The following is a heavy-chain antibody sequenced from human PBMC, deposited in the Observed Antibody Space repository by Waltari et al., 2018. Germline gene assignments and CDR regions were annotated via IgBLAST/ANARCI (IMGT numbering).Heavy chain of an antibody. J-gene: IGHJ4*02. CDR2: INHSGST. D-gene: IGHD3-22*01. CDR1: GGSFSGYY. V-gene: IGHV4-34*01. Sequence: QVQLQQWGAGLLKPSETLSLTCAVYGGSFSGYYWSWIRQPPGKGLEWIGEINHSGSTNYNPSLKSRVTISVDTSKNQFSLKLSSVTAADTAVYYCARDVAPPDSSGYLDYWGQGTLVTVSS. CDR3: ARDVAPPDSSGYLDY.